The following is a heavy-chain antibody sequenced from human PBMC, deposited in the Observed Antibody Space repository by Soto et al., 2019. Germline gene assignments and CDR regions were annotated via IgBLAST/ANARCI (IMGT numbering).Heavy chain of an antibody. V-gene: IGHV4-61*01. CDR1: GGSVRSGNHF. D-gene: IGHD3-10*01. CDR3: ARGGEHLGCYGLDV. Sequence: PSETLSLTCSVSGGSVRSGNHFWNWIRQPPGRRLEWLGYMYYTGVTNYNPSLKSRVSMSVDTSKNQFSLKLTSLTAADTAVYYCARGGEHLGCYGLDVWGQGITVTVSS. J-gene: IGHJ6*02. CDR2: MYYTGVT.